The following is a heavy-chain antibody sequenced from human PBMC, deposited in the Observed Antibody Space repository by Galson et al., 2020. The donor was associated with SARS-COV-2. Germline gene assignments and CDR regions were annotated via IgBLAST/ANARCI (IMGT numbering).Heavy chain of an antibody. CDR3: ARGGGVDATRAYYCVGLDV. CDR2: INESGNT. D-gene: IGHD3-10*01. Sequence: SETLSLTCAVYGGSFSGYYWSWIRQSPGKGLEWIGEINESGNTNYHTALKSRVTISMAKSKNRFSLNLSSVTAAATAVYYCARGGGVDATRAYYCVGLDVWGQGTTVNVSS. J-gene: IGHJ6*02. V-gene: IGHV4-34*01. CDR1: GGSFSGYY.